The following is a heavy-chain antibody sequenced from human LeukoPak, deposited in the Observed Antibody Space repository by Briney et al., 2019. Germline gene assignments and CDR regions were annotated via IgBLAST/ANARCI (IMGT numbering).Heavy chain of an antibody. J-gene: IGHJ3*02. D-gene: IGHD3-3*02. V-gene: IGHV3-33*06. CDR1: GFTFSSYG. CDR2: IWYDGSNK. CDR3: AKGLSHFWSAEGAFDI. Sequence: GGSLRLSCAASGFTFSSYGMHWVRQAPGKGLEWVAVIWYDGSNKYYADSVKGRFTISRDNSKNTLYLQMNSLRAEDTAVYCCAKGLSHFWSAEGAFDIWGQGTMVTVSS.